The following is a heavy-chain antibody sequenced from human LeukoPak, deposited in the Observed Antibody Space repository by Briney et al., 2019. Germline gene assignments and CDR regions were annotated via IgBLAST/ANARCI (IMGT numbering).Heavy chain of an antibody. D-gene: IGHD3-16*01. Sequence: GESLTLSCSASGFTFSDYDMNWVRQAPGKGLEWVSSISGRSSHMYYGESVKGRFSLYRDNAKNSLYLQMNSLGAEDTAVYYCGRAFPPLRVSSAGDFWGKGTLVTVSS. CDR3: GRAFPPLRVSSAGDF. J-gene: IGHJ4*02. V-gene: IGHV3-21*01. CDR2: ISGRSSHM. CDR1: GFTFSDYD.